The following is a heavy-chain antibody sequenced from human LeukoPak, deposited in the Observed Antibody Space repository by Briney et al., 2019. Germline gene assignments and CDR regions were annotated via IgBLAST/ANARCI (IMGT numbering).Heavy chain of an antibody. CDR1: GFTVSSNY. J-gene: IGHJ3*02. CDR2: IYSGGST. Sequence: GSLRLSCAASGFTVSSNYMSWVRQAPGKGLEWVSVIYSGGSTYYADSVKGRFTISRDNSKNTLYLQMNSLRAEDTAVYYCARAKRRRSGYYDAFDIWGQGTMVTVSS. CDR3: ARAKRRRSGYYDAFDI. D-gene: IGHD3-22*01. V-gene: IGHV3-66*01.